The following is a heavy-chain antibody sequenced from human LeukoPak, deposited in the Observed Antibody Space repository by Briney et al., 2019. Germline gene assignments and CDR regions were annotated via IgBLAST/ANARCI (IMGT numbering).Heavy chain of an antibody. CDR1: GYTFTSYG. CDR3: VRDCASDCSIKGHYYFDL. V-gene: IGHV1-18*01. D-gene: IGHD2-21*02. J-gene: IGHJ2*01. CDR2: ISAYNGNT. Sequence: ASVKVSCKASGYTFTSYGISWVRQAPGQGLEWMGWISAYNGNTNYAQKLQGRVTMTTDTSTSTAYMELRSLGSDDTAVYYCVRDCASDCSIKGHYYFDLWGRGTLVTVSS.